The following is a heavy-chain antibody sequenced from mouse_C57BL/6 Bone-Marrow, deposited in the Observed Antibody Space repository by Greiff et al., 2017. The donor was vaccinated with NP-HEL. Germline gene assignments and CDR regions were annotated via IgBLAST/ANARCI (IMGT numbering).Heavy chain of an antibody. D-gene: IGHD1-1*01. CDR3: ARMYYGSRYAMDY. CDR1: GFSLTSYG. CDR2: IWSGGST. Sequence: QVQLKESGPGLVQPSQSLSITCTVSGFSLTSYGVHWVRQSPGKGLEWLGVIWSGGSTDYNAGFISRLSISKDNSKSQVFFKMNSLQADDTAIYYCARMYYGSRYAMDYWGQGTSVTVSS. V-gene: IGHV2-2*01. J-gene: IGHJ4*01.